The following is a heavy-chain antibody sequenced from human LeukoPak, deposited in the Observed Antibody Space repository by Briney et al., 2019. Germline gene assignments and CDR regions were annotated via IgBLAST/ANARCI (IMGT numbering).Heavy chain of an antibody. CDR3: TRGGSVPATRSFDY. V-gene: IGHV3-66*01. Sequence: VGSLRLSCSASGFTVSSDYMSWVRQAPGKGLAWLSVIYSGGTTYYADSVKGRFTISRDNFKNTVYLQMNSLRVEDTAMYYCTRGGSVPATRSFDYWGQGTLVTVPT. CDR1: GFTVSSDY. CDR2: IYSGGTT. J-gene: IGHJ4*02. D-gene: IGHD6-19*01.